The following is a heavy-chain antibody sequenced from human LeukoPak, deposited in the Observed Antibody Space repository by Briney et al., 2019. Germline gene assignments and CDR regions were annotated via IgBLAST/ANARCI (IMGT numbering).Heavy chain of an antibody. CDR3: ARGEYYYFSASYSGFDF. J-gene: IGHJ4*02. CDR2: IHYSGST. Sequence: SETLSLTCTVSGGSISSYYWSWIRQPPGKGLEWIGYIHYSGSTNYNPSLKSRVTISVDTSKTQFSLKLISVTAADTAVYYCARGEYYYFSASYSGFDFWGRGALVIVSS. D-gene: IGHD3-10*01. CDR1: GGSISSYY. V-gene: IGHV4-59*01.